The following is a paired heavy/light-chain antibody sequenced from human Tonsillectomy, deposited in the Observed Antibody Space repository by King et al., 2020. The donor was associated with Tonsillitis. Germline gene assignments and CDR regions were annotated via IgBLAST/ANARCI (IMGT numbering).Heavy chain of an antibody. V-gene: IGHV3-48*01. CDR1: GFTFSGYS. Sequence: EVQLVESGGDLVQPGGSLRLSCAASGFTFSGYSMNWVRQAPGKGLEWVSYISSTTSPIYYADSARGRFTISRDNAKNSMYLEMNSLRAEDTAVYYCARGTGDGYTYYFDSWGQGTLVTVSS. CDR2: ISSTTSPI. D-gene: IGHD5-12*01. J-gene: IGHJ4*02. CDR3: ARGTGDGYTYYFDS.
Light chain of an antibody. Sequence: SYELTQPPSVSVSPGQTARITCSGDALPKQYVSWYQQKSGQAPVLVMYKDRERPSGIPERFSGSSSGTTVTLTITGVQAEDEADYYCQSTDSSHSYVVFGGGTKLTVL. V-gene: IGLV3-25*02. CDR1: ALPKQY. CDR3: QSTDSSHSYVV. J-gene: IGLJ2*01. CDR2: KDR.